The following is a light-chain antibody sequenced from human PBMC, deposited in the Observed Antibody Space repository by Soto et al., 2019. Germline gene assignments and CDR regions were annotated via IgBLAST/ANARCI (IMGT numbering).Light chain of an antibody. J-gene: IGKJ5*01. Sequence: EIVLTQSPATLSSFPGDRVTLSCRASQYINTRLAWYQHRPGQAPRLLIYQTSIRAAGIPARFSGSGSGTDFTLTISSLEAEDSAVYYCQQRDNWPPWTLGQGTRLEIK. CDR2: QTS. V-gene: IGKV3-11*01. CDR3: QQRDNWPPWT. CDR1: QYINTR.